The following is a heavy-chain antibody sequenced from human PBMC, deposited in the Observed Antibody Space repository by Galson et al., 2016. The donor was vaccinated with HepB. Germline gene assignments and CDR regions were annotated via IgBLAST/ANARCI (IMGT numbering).Heavy chain of an antibody. D-gene: IGHD3-22*01. CDR2: IGGGGGSS. CDR3: AKHSRDYSDSGGYYYGRHFDV. J-gene: IGHJ2*01. V-gene: IGHV3-23*01. CDR1: GFTFSSYA. Sequence: SLRLSCAASGFTFSSYAMSWVRQAPGKGLEWVSAIGGGGGSSYYADPVKGRFTISRDNSKNTLYLQMNSLRAEDTAVYYCAKHSRDYSDSGGYYYGRHFDVWGRGTLVTVSS.